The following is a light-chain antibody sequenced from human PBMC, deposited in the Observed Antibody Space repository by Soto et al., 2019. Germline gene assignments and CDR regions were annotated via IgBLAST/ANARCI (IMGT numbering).Light chain of an antibody. CDR3: QQYNNWPPRT. J-gene: IGKJ1*01. Sequence: EVVMTQSPDTLSVSPGERATLSCRASQSVSSNLAWYQQKLGQAPRLLIYGASTRATDIPPRFSGSGSGTEFTLTISSLQSEDFAVYYCQQYNNWPPRTFGQGTKVEIK. CDR2: GAS. CDR1: QSVSSN. V-gene: IGKV3-15*01.